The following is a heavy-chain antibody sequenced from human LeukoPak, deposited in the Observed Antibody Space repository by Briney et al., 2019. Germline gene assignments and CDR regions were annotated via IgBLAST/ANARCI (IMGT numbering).Heavy chain of an antibody. Sequence: PGGSLRLSCAASGFTFSNHGMHWVRQAPGKGPEWVALIWYDGSNKYYGDSVKGRFTISRDNSKNTVYLQMNSLRAEDTGVYYCARDIAPLAVVPPGVDYWGQGTLVTVSS. D-gene: IGHD6-19*01. V-gene: IGHV3-33*01. CDR1: GFTFSNHG. CDR2: IWYDGSNK. J-gene: IGHJ4*02. CDR3: ARDIAPLAVVPPGVDY.